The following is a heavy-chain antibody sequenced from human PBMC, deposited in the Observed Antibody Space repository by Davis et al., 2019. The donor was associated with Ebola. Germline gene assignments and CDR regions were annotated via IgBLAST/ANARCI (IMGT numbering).Heavy chain of an antibody. V-gene: IGHV4-34*01. J-gene: IGHJ4*02. D-gene: IGHD4-23*01. Sequence: SETLSLTCAVYGGSFRGYYWSWIRQPPGKGLEWIGEINHSGSTNYNPSLKSRVTISVDTSKNQFSLKLSSVTAADTAVYYCARRLRWLGFDYWGQGTLVTVSS. CDR3: ARRLRWLGFDY. CDR2: INHSGST. CDR1: GGSFRGYY.